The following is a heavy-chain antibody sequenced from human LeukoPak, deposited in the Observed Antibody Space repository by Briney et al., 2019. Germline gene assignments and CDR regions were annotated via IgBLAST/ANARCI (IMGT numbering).Heavy chain of an antibody. V-gene: IGHV3-7*01. CDR2: VKQDGSEQ. CDR3: TGVNFSGWYYWFDP. J-gene: IGHJ5*02. CDR1: GLSFSSNW. D-gene: IGHD6-19*01. Sequence: GGSLRLSCAASGLSFSSNWMNWVRQAPGKGLEWVANVKQDGSEQNYVDSVKGRFTISRDNAKNSLYLQMNSLRAEDTAVYYCTGVNFSGWYYWFDPWGQGTLVTVSS.